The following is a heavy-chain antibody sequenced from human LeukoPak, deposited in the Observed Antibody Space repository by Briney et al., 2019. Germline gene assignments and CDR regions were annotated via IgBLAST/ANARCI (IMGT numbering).Heavy chain of an antibody. CDR1: GFTFSTYA. V-gene: IGHV3-23*01. J-gene: IGHJ4*02. D-gene: IGHD6-19*01. CDR3: ARLSVAGLSDY. Sequence: GGSLRLSCAASGFTFSTYAAIWVRQAPGKGLEWVSSISGNGGTTYYADSVKGRFTVSRDNSKNTLYLQMNSLRAEDTAIYYCARLSVAGLSDYWAQGTLVTVSS. CDR2: ISGNGGTT.